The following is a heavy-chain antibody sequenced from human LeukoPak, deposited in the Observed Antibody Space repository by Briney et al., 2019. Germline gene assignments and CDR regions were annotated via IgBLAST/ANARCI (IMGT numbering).Heavy chain of an antibody. CDR2: SSWNSGSI. CDR3: AKDGYSSSWYGTAYNWFDP. D-gene: IGHD6-13*01. Sequence: PGRSLRLSCAASGFTFDDYAMHLVRQAPGKGLEWVSGSSWNSGSIGYADSVKGRFTISRDNAKNSLYPQMNSLRAEDTALYYCAKDGYSSSWYGTAYNWFDPWGQGTLVTVSS. CDR1: GFTFDDYA. J-gene: IGHJ5*02. V-gene: IGHV3-9*01.